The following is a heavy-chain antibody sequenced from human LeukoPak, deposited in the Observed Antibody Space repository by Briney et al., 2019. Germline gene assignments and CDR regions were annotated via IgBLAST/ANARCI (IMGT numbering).Heavy chain of an antibody. V-gene: IGHV1-2*02. D-gene: IGHD3-16*02. Sequence: ASVKVSCKASGYTFTGYYMHWVRQAPGQGLEWMGWINPNSGGTNYAQKFQGRVTMTRDTSISTAYMELSRLRSDDTAVYYCARGEKYYDYVWGSYRLQNFDYWGQGTLVTVSS. CDR3: ARGEKYYDYVWGSYRLQNFDY. CDR1: GYTFTGYY. CDR2: INPNSGGT. J-gene: IGHJ4*02.